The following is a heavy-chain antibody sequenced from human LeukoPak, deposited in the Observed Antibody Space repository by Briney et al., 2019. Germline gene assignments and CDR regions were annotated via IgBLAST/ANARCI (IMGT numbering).Heavy chain of an antibody. CDR1: GFTFSRYW. V-gene: IGHV3-7*01. J-gene: IGHJ6*03. CDR3: ARDHRGYQLPQLNSYYYMDV. CDR2: IKQDGSEK. D-gene: IGHD2-2*01. Sequence: LSGGSLRLSCAASGFTFSRYWMSWVRQAPGKGLEWVANIKQDGSEKYYVDSVKGRFTISYDSAKNSLYLQMNSLRAEDTAMYYCARDHRGYQLPQLNSYYYMDVWGKGTTVTVS.